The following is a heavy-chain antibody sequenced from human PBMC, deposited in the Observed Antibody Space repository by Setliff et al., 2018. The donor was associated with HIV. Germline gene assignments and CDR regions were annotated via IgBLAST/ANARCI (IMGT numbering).Heavy chain of an antibody. D-gene: IGHD3-3*01. CDR1: GGSISSHY. Sequence: SETLSLTCTVSGVSGGSISSHYWNWIRQPPGKGLEWIGYIYYTGTTNYNPSLKSRVTISVDTSKNQFSLKLTSVTAADTAVFYCARVPFTTGFDYWGQGSLVTVSS. CDR3: ARVPFTTGFDY. V-gene: IGHV4-59*08. J-gene: IGHJ4*02. CDR2: IYYTGTT.